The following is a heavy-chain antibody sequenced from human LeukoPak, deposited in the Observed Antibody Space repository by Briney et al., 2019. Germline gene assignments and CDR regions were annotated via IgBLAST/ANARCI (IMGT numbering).Heavy chain of an antibody. CDR2: INPSGGST. Sequence: ASVKVSCKASGYTFTSYGFSWVRQAPGQGLEWMGIINPSGGSTSNAQKFQGRVTMTRDMSTSTVYMELSSLTSEDMAIYYCAKYGLSPYFDYWGQGTLVTVSS. J-gene: IGHJ4*02. CDR1: GYTFTSYG. CDR3: AKYGLSPYFDY. D-gene: IGHD4-17*01. V-gene: IGHV1-46*01.